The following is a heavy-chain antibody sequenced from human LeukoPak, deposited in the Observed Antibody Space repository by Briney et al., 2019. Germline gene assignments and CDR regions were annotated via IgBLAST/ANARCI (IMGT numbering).Heavy chain of an antibody. D-gene: IGHD6-6*01. J-gene: IGHJ4*02. CDR2: INDNGGGT. V-gene: IGHV3-23*01. CDR3: AKKLGSSPGDFFDY. CDR1: GFIFSRYA. Sequence: PGGSLRLSCAASGFIFSRYAMSWVRQAPGKGLEWVSDINDNGGGTFYADSVKGRFTVSRDNSKNTLYMQMSSLRGGDTAVYYCAKKLGSSPGDFFDYWGQGTLVTVSS.